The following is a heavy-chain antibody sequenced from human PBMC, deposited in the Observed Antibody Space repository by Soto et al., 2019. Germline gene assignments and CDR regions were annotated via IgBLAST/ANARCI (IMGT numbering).Heavy chain of an antibody. CDR3: SKVIVVVTADRGRYFQH. CDR2: ITNSGGTT. Sequence: PGGSLRLSCAASGFIFSDYGMNWVRQAPGKWLEWVATITNSGGTTYYLDSVKGRFTISRDNSGNTLFLQMNCLRAEDTATYYCSKVIVVVTADRGRYFQHWGQGTLVTVSS. D-gene: IGHD2-21*02. CDR1: GFIFSDYG. V-gene: IGHV3-23*01. J-gene: IGHJ1*01.